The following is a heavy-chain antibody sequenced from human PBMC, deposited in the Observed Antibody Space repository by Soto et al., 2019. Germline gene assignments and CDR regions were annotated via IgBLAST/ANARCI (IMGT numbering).Heavy chain of an antibody. CDR2: ITPIFGTA. Sequence: ASVKVSCKASGGTFSSYAIDWVRQAPGQGLEWMGGITPIFGTANYAQKFRGRITITADESTSTAYMELRSLRSEDTAVYYCARGVHYDSSGYYYFYWGQGTLVTVSS. D-gene: IGHD3-22*01. CDR1: GGTFSSYA. J-gene: IGHJ4*02. V-gene: IGHV1-69*13. CDR3: ARGVHYDSSGYYYFY.